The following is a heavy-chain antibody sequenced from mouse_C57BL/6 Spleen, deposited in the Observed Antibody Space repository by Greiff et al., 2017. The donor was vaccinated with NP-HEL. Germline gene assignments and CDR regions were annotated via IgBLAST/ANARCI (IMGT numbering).Heavy chain of an antibody. D-gene: IGHD1-1*01. CDR1: GYSFTGYY. Sequence: VQLQQPGPELVKPGASVKISCKASGYSFTGYYMNWVKQSPEKSLEWIGEINPSTGGTTYNQKFKAKATLTVDKSSSTAYMQLKSLTSEDSAVYYCARGYGSSYGYAMDYWGQGTSVTVSS. V-gene: IGHV1-42*01. CDR3: ARGYGSSYGYAMDY. CDR2: INPSTGGT. J-gene: IGHJ4*01.